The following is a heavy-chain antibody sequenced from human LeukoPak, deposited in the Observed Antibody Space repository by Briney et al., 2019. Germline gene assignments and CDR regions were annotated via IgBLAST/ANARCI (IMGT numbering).Heavy chain of an antibody. J-gene: IGHJ4*02. D-gene: IGHD3-22*01. CDR3: TRQAYDSSGYYYFSFDY. Sequence: GESLRLSCAASGFTFSGSAMHWVRQASGKGLEWVGRIRSKANSYATAYAASVKGRFTISRDDSKNTAYLQMNSLKTEDTAVYYCTRQAYDSSGYYYFSFDYWGQGTLVTVSS. V-gene: IGHV3-73*01. CDR1: GFTFSGSA. CDR2: IRSKANSYAT.